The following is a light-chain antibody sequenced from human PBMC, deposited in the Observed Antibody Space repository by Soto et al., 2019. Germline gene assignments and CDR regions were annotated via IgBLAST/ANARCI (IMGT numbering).Light chain of an antibody. CDR1: QSLSSSY. Sequence: EIVLTQSPATLSLSPGERATLSCGASQSLSSSYLAWYQQKPGLAPRLLIYDASSRATGIPDRFGGSGSGTDFTLTISRLQPEDFAMYYCQQYGSSPYTFGQGTKLEIK. CDR2: DAS. CDR3: QQYGSSPYT. J-gene: IGKJ2*01. V-gene: IGKV3D-20*01.